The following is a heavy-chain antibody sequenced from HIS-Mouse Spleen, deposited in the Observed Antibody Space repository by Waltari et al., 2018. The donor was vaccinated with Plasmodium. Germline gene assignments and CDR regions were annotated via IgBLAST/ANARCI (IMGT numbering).Heavy chain of an antibody. V-gene: IGHV1-2*02. CDR2: INPNSGGT. CDR3: ARVLGYKAAAGTFVEYFQH. D-gene: IGHD6-13*01. Sequence: QVQLVQSGAEVKKPGASVKVSGKASGYTFTGYYIPWVRQAPGQGLEWMGWINPNSGGTNYAQKFQGRVTMTRDTSISTAYMELSRLRSDDTAVYYCARVLGYKAAAGTFVEYFQHWGQGTLVTVSS. CDR1: GYTFTGYY. J-gene: IGHJ1*01.